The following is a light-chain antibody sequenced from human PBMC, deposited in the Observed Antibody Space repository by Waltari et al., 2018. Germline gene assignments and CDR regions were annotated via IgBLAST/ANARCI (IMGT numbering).Light chain of an antibody. J-gene: IGLJ3*02. CDR1: NIGSKG. CDR3: QVWDDVTDSGV. Sequence: YVLTQPPSVSVDPGKTARLTCGGENIGSKGVNWYQQKPGQAPVLVMFYDSDRPSEIPERFSGSNSGNTATLTISWVEAGDEADYHCQVWDDVTDSGVFGGGTKLTVL. CDR2: YDS. V-gene: IGLV3-21*04.